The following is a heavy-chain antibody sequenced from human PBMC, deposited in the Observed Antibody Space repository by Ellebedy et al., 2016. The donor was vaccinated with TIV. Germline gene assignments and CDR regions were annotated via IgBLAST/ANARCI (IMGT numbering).Heavy chain of an antibody. J-gene: IGHJ3*01. CDR1: GFTFTNYA. V-gene: IGHV3-23*01. Sequence: GESLKISCVGSGFTFTNYAMVWVRQAPGKGLELVSAIKSNGDVTYYADSVKGRFTLSRDNSKNTLYLQISSLRAEDTAMYYCGQDPNGDYVGAFDFWGQGTRVTVSS. D-gene: IGHD4-17*01. CDR2: IKSNGDVT. CDR3: GQDPNGDYVGAFDF.